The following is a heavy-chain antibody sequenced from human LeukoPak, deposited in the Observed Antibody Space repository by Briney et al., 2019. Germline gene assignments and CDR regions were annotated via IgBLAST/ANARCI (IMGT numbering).Heavy chain of an antibody. Sequence: KTSETLSLTCTVSGGSISSYYWSWIRQPPGKGLEWIGYISYSGSTNYNPSLTSRVTISIDTSKNQFSLKLRSVTAADTAIYYCARQGYDILTGYIDAFDIWGQGTMVTVSS. J-gene: IGHJ3*02. CDR1: GGSISSYY. D-gene: IGHD3-9*01. V-gene: IGHV4-59*08. CDR2: ISYSGST. CDR3: ARQGYDILTGYIDAFDI.